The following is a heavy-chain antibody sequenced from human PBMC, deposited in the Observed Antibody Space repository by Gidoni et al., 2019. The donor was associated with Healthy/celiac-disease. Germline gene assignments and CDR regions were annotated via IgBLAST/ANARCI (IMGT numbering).Heavy chain of an antibody. Sequence: EVQLVESGGGLVKPGGSLRLSWAAPGFTFSSYSMNWVRQAPGKGLEWVSSISSSSSYIYYADSVKGRFTISRDNAKNSLYLQMNSLRAEDTAVYYCARGASIAARPQDDAFDIWGQGTMVTVSS. CDR3: ARGASIAARPQDDAFDI. J-gene: IGHJ3*02. CDR2: ISSSSSYI. V-gene: IGHV3-21*01. D-gene: IGHD6-6*01. CDR1: GFTFSSYS.